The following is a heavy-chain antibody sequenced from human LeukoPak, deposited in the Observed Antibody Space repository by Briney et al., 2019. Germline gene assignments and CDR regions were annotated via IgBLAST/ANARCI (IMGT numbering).Heavy chain of an antibody. CDR3: ARDGRRYDILTGYYGYFDY. V-gene: IGHV1-18*01. D-gene: IGHD3-9*01. CDR2: ISAYNGNT. Sequence: ASVKVSCKASGYTFTSYGISWVRQAPGQGLGWMGWISAYNGNTNYAQKQGRVTMTTDTSTSTAYMELRSLRSDDTAVYYCARDGRRYDILTGYYGYFDYWGQGTLVTVSS. CDR1: GYTFTSYG. J-gene: IGHJ4*02.